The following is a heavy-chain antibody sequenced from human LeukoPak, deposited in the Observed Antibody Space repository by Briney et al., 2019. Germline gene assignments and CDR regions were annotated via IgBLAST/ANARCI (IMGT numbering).Heavy chain of an antibody. CDR3: ARGLFKLTYYYYMDV. J-gene: IGHJ6*03. CDR1: GGTFSSYA. V-gene: IGHV1-69*06. CDR2: IIPIFGTA. Sequence: ASVKVSCKASGGTFSSYAISWVRQAPGQGLEWMGGIIPIFGTANYAQKFQGRVTITADKFTSTAYMELSSLRSEDTAVYYCARGLFKLTYYYYMDVWGKGTTVTVSS. D-gene: IGHD3-16*01.